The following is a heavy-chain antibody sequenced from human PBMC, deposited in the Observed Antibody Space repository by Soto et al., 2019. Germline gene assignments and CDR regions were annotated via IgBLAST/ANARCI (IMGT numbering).Heavy chain of an antibody. J-gene: IGHJ4*02. CDR1: GDSVSSNSAA. D-gene: IGHD7-27*01. V-gene: IGHV6-1*01. Sequence: SETLSLTCAISGDSVSSNSAAWNWIRQSPSRGLEWLGRTYYRSKWYNDYAVSVKSRITINPDTSKNQFSLQLNSVTPEDTAVYYCARGEVTGLSAHFDYWGQGTLVTVSS. CDR2: TYYRSKWYN. CDR3: ARGEVTGLSAHFDY.